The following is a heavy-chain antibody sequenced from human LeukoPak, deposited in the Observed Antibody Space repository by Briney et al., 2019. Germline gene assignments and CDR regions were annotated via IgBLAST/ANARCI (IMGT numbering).Heavy chain of an antibody. CDR3: ARDRGYGGLGY. V-gene: IGHV1-46*01. Sequence: ASVRVSCKASGGTFSSYAISWVRQAPGQGLEWMGIINPSGGSTSYAQKFQGRVTMTRDTSTSTVYMELSSLRSEDTAVYYCARDRGYGGLGYWGQGTLVTVSS. D-gene: IGHD4-23*01. CDR2: INPSGGST. J-gene: IGHJ4*02. CDR1: GGTFSSYA.